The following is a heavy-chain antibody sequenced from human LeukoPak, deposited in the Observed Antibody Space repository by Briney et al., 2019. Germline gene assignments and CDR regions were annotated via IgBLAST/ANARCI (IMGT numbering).Heavy chain of an antibody. Sequence: GGSLRLSCAASGFTFSSYEMNWVRQAPGKGLEWVSYISSSGSTVYYADSVKGRFTISRDNAKNSLYLQMNSLRAEDTADYYCVELGITMIGGVWGKGTTVTISS. CDR2: ISSSGSTV. V-gene: IGHV3-48*03. CDR3: VELGITMIGGV. J-gene: IGHJ6*04. D-gene: IGHD3-10*02. CDR1: GFTFSSYE.